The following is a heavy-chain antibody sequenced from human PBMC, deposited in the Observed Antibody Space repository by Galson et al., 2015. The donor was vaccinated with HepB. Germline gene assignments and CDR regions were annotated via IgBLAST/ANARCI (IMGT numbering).Heavy chain of an antibody. V-gene: IGHV1-3*01. CDR3: AREGFPMGATDSGGDWFDP. Sequence: SVKVSCKASGYIFTTYAIHWVRQAPGQGLEWMGRINAGNSHTKYSQSFQGRVTISRDTPASTVYMEMTRLTSEDTAVYYCAREGFPMGATDSGGDWFDPWGPGTLVTVSS. J-gene: IGHJ5*02. CDR2: INAGNSHT. D-gene: IGHD1-26*01. CDR1: GYIFTTYA.